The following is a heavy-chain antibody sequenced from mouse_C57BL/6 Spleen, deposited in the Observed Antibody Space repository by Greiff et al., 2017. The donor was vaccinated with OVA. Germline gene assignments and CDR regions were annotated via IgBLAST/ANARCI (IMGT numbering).Heavy chain of an antibody. D-gene: IGHD2-4*01. CDR2: ISSGSSTI. Sequence: EVKLQESGGGLVKPGGSLKLSCAASGFTFSDYGMHWVRQAPEKGLEWVAYISSGSSTIYYADTVKGRFTISRDNAKNTLFLQMTSLRSEDTAMYYCAREIYYDYDGFAYWGQGTLVTVSA. V-gene: IGHV5-17*01. CDR1: GFTFSDYG. J-gene: IGHJ3*01. CDR3: AREIYYDYDGFAY.